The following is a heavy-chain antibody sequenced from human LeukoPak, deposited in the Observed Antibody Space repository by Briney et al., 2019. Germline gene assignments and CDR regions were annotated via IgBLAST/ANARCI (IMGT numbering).Heavy chain of an antibody. D-gene: IGHD1-26*01. V-gene: IGHV1-2*02. CDR2: INPNSGGT. CDR1: GYTFTGKY. Sequence: ASVKVSCKASGYTFTGKYIYWVRQAPGQGLEWMGWINPNSGGTNYAQKFQGRATMTRDTSISTAYMELSRLRSDDTAVYYCARDSGSYTLDYWGQGTLVTVSS. CDR3: ARDSGSYTLDY. J-gene: IGHJ4*02.